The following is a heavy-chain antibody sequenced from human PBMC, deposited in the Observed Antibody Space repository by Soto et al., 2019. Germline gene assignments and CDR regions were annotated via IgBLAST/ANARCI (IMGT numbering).Heavy chain of an antibody. J-gene: IGHJ5*02. CDR1: GYNFVSYY. CDR2: INPSGGNA. Sequence: QVQLVQSGAEVKKPGASVKVSCKASGYNFVSYYMHWVRQAPGEGLEWMGIINPSGGNADYAQKFRGRVTLTRDTSTSTVYMELSSLRSEDTAVYYCARMNGDYGWVDPWGQGTLVTVSS. CDR3: ARMNGDYGWVDP. D-gene: IGHD4-17*01. V-gene: IGHV1-46*01.